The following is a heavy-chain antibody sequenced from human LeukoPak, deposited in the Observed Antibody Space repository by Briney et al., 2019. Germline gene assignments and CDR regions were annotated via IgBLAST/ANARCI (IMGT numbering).Heavy chain of an antibody. Sequence: GGSLRLSCAASGFIFSNYNMNWVRQTPGKGLEWLSYISSSSGTIYYADSVKGRFTISGDNAKNSLYLQMNSLRAEDTAVYYCARDLGYSYGYAVDYWGQGTLVTVSS. V-gene: IGHV3-48*01. CDR1: GFIFSNYN. J-gene: IGHJ4*02. D-gene: IGHD5-18*01. CDR2: ISSSSGTI. CDR3: ARDLGYSYGYAVDY.